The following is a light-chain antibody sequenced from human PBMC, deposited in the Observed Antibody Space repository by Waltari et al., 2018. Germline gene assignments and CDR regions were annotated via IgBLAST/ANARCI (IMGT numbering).Light chain of an antibody. CDR1: SSVVGSYNL. Sequence: QSALTQPASVSGSPGQSITISCTGTSSVVGSYNLVSWYQKHPGKAPKLMIYEVSKRPSVVSNRFAGSKSGNTASLTISGLQAEDEADYYCCSYAGSSTWVFGGGTKLTVL. CDR2: EVS. J-gene: IGLJ3*02. V-gene: IGLV2-23*02. CDR3: CSYAGSSTWV.